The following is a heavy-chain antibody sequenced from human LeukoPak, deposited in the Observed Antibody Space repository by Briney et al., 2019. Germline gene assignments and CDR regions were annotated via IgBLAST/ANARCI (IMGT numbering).Heavy chain of an antibody. CDR2: ISSSGGST. J-gene: IGHJ4*02. D-gene: IGHD3-22*01. CDR1: GFTFSSYA. Sequence: GGSLRLSCAASGFTFSSYAMSWVRQAPGKGLEWVSAISSSGGSTYYADSVKGRFTISRDNSKNTLYLQMNSLRAEDTAVYYCASYDSSGYYPWAFDYWGQGTLVTVSS. V-gene: IGHV3-23*01. CDR3: ASYDSSGYYPWAFDY.